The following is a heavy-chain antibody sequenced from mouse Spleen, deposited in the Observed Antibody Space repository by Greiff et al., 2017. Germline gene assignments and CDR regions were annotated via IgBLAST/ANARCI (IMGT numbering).Heavy chain of an antibody. V-gene: IGHV5-9*01. CDR2: ISSGGGNT. CDR1: GFTFSSYA. Sequence: EVMLVESGGGLVKLGGSLKLSCAASGFTFSSYAMSWVRQTPEKRLEWVATISSGGGNTYYPDSVKGRFTISRDNAKNTLYLQMSSLKSEDTAMYYCARHADYWGQGTTLTVSS. CDR3: ARHADY. J-gene: IGHJ2*01.